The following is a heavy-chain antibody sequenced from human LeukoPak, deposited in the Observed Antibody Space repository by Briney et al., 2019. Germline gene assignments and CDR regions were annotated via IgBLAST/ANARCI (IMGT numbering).Heavy chain of an antibody. V-gene: IGHV5-51*01. J-gene: IGHJ6*02. CDR1: GYSFGNRW. Sequence: GESLKISCKGSGYSFGNRWIGWVRQMPGKGLEWMGIIYPDDSDTIYSPSFEGQVTISADKSISTAYLQWSSLKASDTAMYYCARGAYGSGSSYNYCGMDVWGQGTTVTVSS. CDR3: ARGAYGSGSSYNYCGMDV. CDR2: IYPDDSDT. D-gene: IGHD3-10*01.